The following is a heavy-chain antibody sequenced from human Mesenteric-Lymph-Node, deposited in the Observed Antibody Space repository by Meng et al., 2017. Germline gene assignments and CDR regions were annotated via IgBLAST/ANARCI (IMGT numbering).Heavy chain of an antibody. V-gene: IGHV4-61*02. Sequence: SETLSLTCTVSGGPISSGSYYWSWIRQPAGKGLEWIGRIYTSGSTNYNPSLQSRVSISVDTSTNQFSRKLSSVTAADTAVYYCARAVGGSYSRGYYFDYWGQGTTVTVSS. CDR1: GGPISSGSYY. CDR2: IYTSGST. D-gene: IGHD1-26*01. J-gene: IGHJ4*02. CDR3: ARAVGGSYSRGYYFDY.